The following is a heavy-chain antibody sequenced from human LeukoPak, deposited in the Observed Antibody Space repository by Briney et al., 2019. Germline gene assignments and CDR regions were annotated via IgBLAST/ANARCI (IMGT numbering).Heavy chain of an antibody. Sequence: PGGSLRLSCAASGFTFSDYYMSWIRQAPGKGLEWVSYISNSGSTIYYADSVKGRFTISRDNAKNSLYLQMNSLRAEDTAVYYCARVGSIAAAGTREYYFDYWGQGTLVTVSS. J-gene: IGHJ4*02. V-gene: IGHV3-11*01. CDR2: ISNSGSTI. CDR1: GFTFSDYY. D-gene: IGHD6-13*01. CDR3: ARVGSIAAAGTREYYFDY.